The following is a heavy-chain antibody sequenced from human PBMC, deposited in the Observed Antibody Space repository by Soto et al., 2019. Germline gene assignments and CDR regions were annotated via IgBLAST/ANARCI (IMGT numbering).Heavy chain of an antibody. V-gene: IGHV4-59*08. CDR3: ARQYSSGWYVYFDY. CDR2: IYYSGST. D-gene: IGHD6-19*01. Sequence: SETLSLTCTVSGGSISSYYWSWIRQPPGKGLEWIGYIYYSGSTNYNPSLKSRVTISVDTSKNQFSLKLSSVTAADTAVYYCARQYSSGWYVYFDYWGQGTLVTVSS. J-gene: IGHJ4*02. CDR1: GGSISSYY.